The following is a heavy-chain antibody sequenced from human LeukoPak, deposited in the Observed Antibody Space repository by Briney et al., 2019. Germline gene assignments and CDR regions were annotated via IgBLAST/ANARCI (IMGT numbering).Heavy chain of an antibody. CDR1: GFIFSTYW. Sequence: GGSLRLSCAASGFIFSTYWMSWVRQAPGKGLEWVANIKQDGSEKYYVDSVKGRFTISRDNAKSSLYLQINSLRVEDTAVYYCARDPAPPRSESSGGIWGQGTMVTVSS. V-gene: IGHV3-7*01. CDR3: ARDPAPPRSESSGGI. CDR2: IKQDGSEK. D-gene: IGHD1-26*01. J-gene: IGHJ3*02.